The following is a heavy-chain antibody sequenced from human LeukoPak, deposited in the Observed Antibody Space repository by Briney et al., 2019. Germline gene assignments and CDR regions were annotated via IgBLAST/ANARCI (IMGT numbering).Heavy chain of an antibody. CDR2: IYNSGST. CDR1: GDSISRSRHF. CDR3: ARAKGGYSYGLRPSRRYFDY. V-gene: IGHV4-39*07. Sequence: PSETLSLTCNVSGDSISRSRHFWAWIRQSPGRGLEWIGYIYNSGSTYYNPSLKSRVTISVDTSKNQFSLKLSSVTAADTAVYYCARAKGGYSYGLRPSRRYFDYWGQGTLVTVSS. J-gene: IGHJ4*02. D-gene: IGHD5-18*01.